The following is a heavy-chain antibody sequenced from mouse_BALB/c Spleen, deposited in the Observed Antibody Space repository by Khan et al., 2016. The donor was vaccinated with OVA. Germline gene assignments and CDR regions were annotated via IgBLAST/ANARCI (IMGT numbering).Heavy chain of an antibody. Sequence: QIQLVQSGPELKKPGETVKISCKASGYTFTNYVMNWVKQSPGKGLKWMGWINTYTGEPTYADDCMGRFAFSLETSVSTAYLQINSLKYEDTATYFCTRFHGGYWGQGTTLTVSS. V-gene: IGHV9-3-1*01. J-gene: IGHJ2*01. CDR1: GYTFTNYV. CDR2: INTYTGEP. CDR3: TRFHGGY.